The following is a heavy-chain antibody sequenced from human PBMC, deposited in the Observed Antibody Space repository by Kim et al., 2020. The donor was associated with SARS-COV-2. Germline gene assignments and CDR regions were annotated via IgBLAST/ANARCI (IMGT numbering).Heavy chain of an antibody. D-gene: IGHD2-21*01. CDR2: IGIAGDT. CDR1: GFTFSAYD. J-gene: IGHJ4*02. V-gene: IGHV3-13*04. Sequence: GGSLRLSCAASGFTFSAYDMHWVRQTTGKGLEWVSAIGIAGDTWYPDSVKGRFTISRENAKNSLYLQMNSLTVGDTALYYCARIAGGSRHGLLEYWGQGTLVTVSS. CDR3: ARIAGGSRHGLLEY.